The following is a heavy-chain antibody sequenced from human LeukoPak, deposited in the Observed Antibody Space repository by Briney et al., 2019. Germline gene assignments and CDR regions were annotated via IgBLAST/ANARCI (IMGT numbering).Heavy chain of an antibody. J-gene: IGHJ4*02. CDR3: AKDYSSFDY. V-gene: IGHV3-23*01. CDR2: ISGSGGST. D-gene: IGHD6-19*01. Sequence: PGGSLRLSCAASGFRFSDFTMTWVRQAPGKGPEWVSAISGSGGSTYYADSVKGRFTISRDNSKNTLYLQMNSLRAEDTAVYYCAKDYSSFDYWGQGTLVTVSS. CDR1: GFRFSDFT.